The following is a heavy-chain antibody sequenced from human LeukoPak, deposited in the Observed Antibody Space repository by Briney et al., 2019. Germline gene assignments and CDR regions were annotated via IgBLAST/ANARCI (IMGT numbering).Heavy chain of an antibody. CDR2: INHSGST. J-gene: IGHJ5*02. V-gene: IGHV4-34*01. CDR3: ARLVVVAATRRFDP. D-gene: IGHD2-15*01. Sequence: SETLSLTCAVHGGSFSGYYWSWIRQPPGKGLEWIGEINHSGSTNYNPSLKSRVTISVDTSKNQFSLKLSSVTAADTAVYYCARLVVVAATRRFDPWGQGTLVTVSS. CDR1: GGSFSGYY.